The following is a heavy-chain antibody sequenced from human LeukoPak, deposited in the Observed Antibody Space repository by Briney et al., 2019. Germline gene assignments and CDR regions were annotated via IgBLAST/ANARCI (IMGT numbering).Heavy chain of an antibody. Sequence: SETLSLTCTVSGGSISTYYWTWIRQPAGKGLEWIGRIHNSGSTRYNPSPKTRVTMSLDTSKNQLSLNLGSVTAADTAVYHCARDVPTDCWGQGTLVIVSS. CDR1: GGSISTYY. J-gene: IGHJ4*02. V-gene: IGHV4-4*07. CDR3: ARDVPTDC. CDR2: IHNSGST.